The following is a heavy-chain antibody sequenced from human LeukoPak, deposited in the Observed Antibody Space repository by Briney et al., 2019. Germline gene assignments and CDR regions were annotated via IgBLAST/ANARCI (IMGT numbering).Heavy chain of an antibody. J-gene: IGHJ2*01. V-gene: IGHV3-23*01. CDR3: AKHRGYSYAGGYWYFDL. D-gene: IGHD5-18*01. CDR1: GFTFSSYA. Sequence: GGSLRLSCAASGFTFSSYAMSWVRQAPGKGLEWVSALCGSGGSTYSADSVKGRFTISRDNSQNTLYLQMNSLRAEDTAVYYCAKHRGYSYAGGYWYFDLWGRGTLVTVSS. CDR2: LCGSGGST.